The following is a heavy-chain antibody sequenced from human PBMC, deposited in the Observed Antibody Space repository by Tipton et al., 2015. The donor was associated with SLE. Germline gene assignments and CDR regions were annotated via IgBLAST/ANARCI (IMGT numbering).Heavy chain of an antibody. V-gene: IGHV3-11*04. CDR2: ISGFGDSI. J-gene: IGHJ4*02. D-gene: IGHD4-17*01. CDR1: GFTFSDYY. CDR3: ARRDYGDYLYYFDY. Sequence: SLRLSCAASGFTFSDYYISWIRQVPGKGLEWLSYISGFGDSIYYADSVKGRFTISRDNAKNSLYLQMNSLRAEDTAVYYCARRDYGDYLYYFDYWGQGTLVTVSS.